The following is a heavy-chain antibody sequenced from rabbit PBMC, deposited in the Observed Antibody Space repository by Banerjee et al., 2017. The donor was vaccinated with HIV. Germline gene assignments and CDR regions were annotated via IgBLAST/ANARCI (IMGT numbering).Heavy chain of an antibody. CDR2: IYTGSSGST. CDR1: GFSFSGYW. J-gene: IGHJ4*01. V-gene: IGHV1S40*01. Sequence: QSLEESGGDLVKPGGSLTLTCTASGFSFSGYWICWVRQAPGKGLEWIACIYTGSSGSTYHARWAKGRFTISKSSSTTVTLLMTSLTAADTASYFCARDLAGVIGWNFNLWGPGTLVTVS. CDR3: ARDLAGVIGWNFNL. D-gene: IGHD4-1*01.